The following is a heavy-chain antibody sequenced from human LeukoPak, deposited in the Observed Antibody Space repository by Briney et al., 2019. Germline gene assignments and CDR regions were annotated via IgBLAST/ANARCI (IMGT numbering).Heavy chain of an antibody. J-gene: IGHJ3*02. Sequence: PGGSLRLSCAASGFTFSSYWMRWVRQAPGKGLVWVSRIDSDGSSTSNADYVKGRFTISRDNAKNSMYLEMNSLRAEDTAIYYCARGFTIFGVVNDAFDIWGQGTMVTVSS. CDR1: GFTFSSYW. CDR3: ARGFTIFGVVNDAFDI. V-gene: IGHV3-74*01. D-gene: IGHD3-3*01. CDR2: IDSDGSST.